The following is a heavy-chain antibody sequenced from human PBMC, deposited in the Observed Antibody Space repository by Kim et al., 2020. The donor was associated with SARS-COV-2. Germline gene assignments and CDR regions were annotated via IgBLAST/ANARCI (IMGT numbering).Heavy chain of an antibody. CDR3: ARERAFGVTQYKYYYMDV. CDR2: SYPSGSA. Sequence: LGWIGRSYPSGSANSHPSLRSRVKMSLDTSKNQLSLKLSSVTAADTAVYYCARERAFGVTQYKYYYMDVWGKGTTVTVSS. V-gene: IGHV4-4*07. J-gene: IGHJ6*03. D-gene: IGHD3-3*01.